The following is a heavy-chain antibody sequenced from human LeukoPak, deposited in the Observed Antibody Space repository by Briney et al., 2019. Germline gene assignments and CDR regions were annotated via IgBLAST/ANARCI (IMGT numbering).Heavy chain of an antibody. CDR2: ISYDGSNK. Sequence: PGGSLRLSCAASGFTFSSYAMHWVRQAPGKGLEWVAVISYDGSNKYYADSVKGRFTISRDNSKNTLYLQMNSLRAEDTAVYYCARDIGTRYSSGVGYFDYWGQGTLVTVSS. D-gene: IGHD6-19*01. J-gene: IGHJ4*02. CDR1: GFTFSSYA. CDR3: ARDIGTRYSSGVGYFDY. V-gene: IGHV3-30-3*01.